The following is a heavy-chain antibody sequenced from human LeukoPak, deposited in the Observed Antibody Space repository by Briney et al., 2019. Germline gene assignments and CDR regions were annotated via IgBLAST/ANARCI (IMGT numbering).Heavy chain of an antibody. J-gene: IGHJ4*02. CDR3: ARDGTRGLVSSSSRFDY. CDR1: GFTFSSYW. D-gene: IGHD6-6*01. V-gene: IGHV3-7*01. CDR2: IKQDGSEK. Sequence: GESLRLSCAASGFTFSSYWMSWVRQAPGKGLEWVANIKQDGSEKYYVDSVKGRFTISRDNAKNSLYLQMNSLRAEDTAVYYCARDGTRGLVSSSSRFDYWGQGTLVTVSS.